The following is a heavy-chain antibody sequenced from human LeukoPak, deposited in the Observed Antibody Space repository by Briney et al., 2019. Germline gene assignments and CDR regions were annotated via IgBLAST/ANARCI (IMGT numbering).Heavy chain of an antibody. J-gene: IGHJ4*02. CDR2: INRSGGT. D-gene: IGHD1-26*01. Sequence: SETLSLTCAVYGGSLSGYYWTWIRQPPAKGLEWIGEINRSGGTNYNPSLKSRVTISVDTSKNQFSLKLTSVTAADTAVYYCARGGWSLDYWGQGTLVAVSS. CDR1: GGSLSGYY. CDR3: ARGGWSLDY. V-gene: IGHV4-34*01.